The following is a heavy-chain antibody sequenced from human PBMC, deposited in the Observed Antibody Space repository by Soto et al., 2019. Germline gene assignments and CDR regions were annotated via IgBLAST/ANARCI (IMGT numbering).Heavy chain of an antibody. Sequence: GGSLRLSCAASGFTVSSNYMSWVRQAPGKGLEWVSVIYSGGSTYYADSVKGRFTIFRDNSKNTLYLQMNSLRAEDTAVYYCARDQASYGMDVWGQGNTVTVSS. CDR1: GFTVSSNY. CDR2: IYSGGST. J-gene: IGHJ6*02. D-gene: IGHD2-21*01. V-gene: IGHV3-53*01. CDR3: ARDQASYGMDV.